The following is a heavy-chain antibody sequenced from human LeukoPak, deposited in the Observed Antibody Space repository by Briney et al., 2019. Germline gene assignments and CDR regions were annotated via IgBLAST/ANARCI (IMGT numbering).Heavy chain of an antibody. CDR2: SSSSGKTS. V-gene: IGHV3-48*03. CDR1: GFTFKNFE. J-gene: IGHJ4*02. D-gene: IGHD1-7*01. CDR3: ARSWNYYSRMAFYFDY. Sequence: GGSLRLSCATSGFTFKNFELNWVRQAPGQGLEWLSYSSSSGKTSYYADSVKGRFTISRDNAKNSLYLQMNSLRVDDTAGYYCARSWNYYSRMAFYFDYWGQGTLVTVSS.